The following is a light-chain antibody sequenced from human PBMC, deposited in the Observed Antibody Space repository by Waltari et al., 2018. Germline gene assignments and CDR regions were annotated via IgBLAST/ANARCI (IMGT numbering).Light chain of an antibody. CDR1: QDISNY. V-gene: IGKV1-33*01. J-gene: IGKJ1*01. CDR2: AAF. Sequence: DFQMTQSPSSLSASVVDRVTIPCQASQDISNYLNWYQQKPGKAPKLLISAAFNLETGVPSRFSGGRSGTDFTFTITSLQPEDIATYHCQQYADLPWTFGQGTRVEIK. CDR3: QQYADLPWT.